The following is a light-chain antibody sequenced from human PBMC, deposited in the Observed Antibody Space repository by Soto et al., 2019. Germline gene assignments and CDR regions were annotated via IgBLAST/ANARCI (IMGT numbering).Light chain of an antibody. J-gene: IGLJ1*01. CDR2: EVS. CDR3: SSYTSISTYV. CDR1: SSDVGGYNY. Sequence: QSVLTQPPSASGSPGQSVTISCTGTSSDVGGYNYVSWYQQHPGKAPKLMIYEVSHRPSGVSDRFSASKSGNTASLTISGLLAEDEADYYCSSYTSISTYVFGTGTKATVL. V-gene: IGLV2-14*01.